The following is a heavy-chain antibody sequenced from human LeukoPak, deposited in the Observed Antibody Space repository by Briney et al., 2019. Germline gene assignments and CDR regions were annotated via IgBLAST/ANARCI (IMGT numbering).Heavy chain of an antibody. J-gene: IGHJ3*02. CDR3: AKDSPRDDYVRGSYRYSRRGLDI. Sequence: AVKVSCKASGYEFSSYGISWVRQAPGQGLEWMGWINAYYGKTQYAEKFQGRLTMTTETSTSTAYMELRSLTSADTAVYYCAKDSPRDDYVRGSYRYSRRGLDIWGQGTLVTASS. D-gene: IGHD3-16*02. CDR1: GYEFSSYG. CDR2: INAYYGKT. V-gene: IGHV1-18*01.